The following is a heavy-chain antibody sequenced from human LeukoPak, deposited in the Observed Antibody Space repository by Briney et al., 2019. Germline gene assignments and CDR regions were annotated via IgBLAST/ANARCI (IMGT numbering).Heavy chain of an antibody. V-gene: IGHV1-69-2*01. CDR2: ADPEDGET. D-gene: IGHD1-26*01. CDR3: APTIVGATPCFDC. J-gene: IGHJ4*02. Sequence: ASVKVSCKVSGYTFTDYYMHWVQQAPGKGLEWMGLADPEDGETIYAEKFQGRVTITADTSTDTAYMELSSLRSEDTAVYYCAPTIVGATPCFDCWGQGTLVTVSS. CDR1: GYTFTDYY.